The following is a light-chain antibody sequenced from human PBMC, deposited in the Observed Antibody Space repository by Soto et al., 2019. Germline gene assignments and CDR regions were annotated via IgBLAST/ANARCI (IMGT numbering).Light chain of an antibody. V-gene: IGLV1-40*01. J-gene: IGLJ3*02. CDR2: DNN. Sequence: QSVLTQPPSVSGAPLQRVTISGTGSSSNIGAGYDVHWYQQLPGTAPKLLIYDNNNRPSGVPDRFSGSKSGTSASLAITGLQAGDEADYYCRSYDRSLSGWVFGGGAQLTVL. CDR3: RSYDRSLSGWV. CDR1: SSNIGAGYD.